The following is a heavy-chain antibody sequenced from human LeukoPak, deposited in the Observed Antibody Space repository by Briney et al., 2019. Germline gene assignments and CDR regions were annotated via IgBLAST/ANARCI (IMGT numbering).Heavy chain of an antibody. V-gene: IGHV4-61*02. Sequence: SQTLSLTCTVSGGSICSGSYYWSWIRQPAGKGLEWIGRIYTSGSTNYNPSLKSRVTISVDTSKNQFSLKLSSVTAADTAVYYCARDTTGSSLDYWGQGTLVTVSS. CDR2: IYTSGST. CDR1: GGSICSGSYY. D-gene: IGHD1-26*01. J-gene: IGHJ4*02. CDR3: ARDTTGSSLDY.